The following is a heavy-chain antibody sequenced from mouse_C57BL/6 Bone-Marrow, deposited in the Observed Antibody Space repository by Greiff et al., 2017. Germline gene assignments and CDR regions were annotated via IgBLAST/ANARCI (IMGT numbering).Heavy chain of an antibody. CDR3: ARWARYYYGSSSWFAY. CDR2: IHPNSGST. V-gene: IGHV1-64*01. J-gene: IGHJ3*01. Sequence: QVQLQQPGAELVKPGASVKLSCKASGYTFTSYWMHWVKQRPGHGLEWIGMIHPNSGSTNYNEKFKSKATLTVDKSSSTAYMQLSSLTSEDSAVYYCARWARYYYGSSSWFAYWGQGTLVTVSA. CDR1: GYTFTSYW. D-gene: IGHD1-1*01.